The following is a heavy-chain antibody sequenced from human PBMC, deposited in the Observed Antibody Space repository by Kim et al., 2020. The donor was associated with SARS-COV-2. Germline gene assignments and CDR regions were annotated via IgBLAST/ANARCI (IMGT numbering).Heavy chain of an antibody. CDR1: GGSISSYY. Sequence: SETLSLTCTVSGGSISSYYWSWIRQPPGKGLEWIGYIYYSGSTNYNPSFKSRFTISVDTSKNQFSLKLSSVTAADTDVYYCARVGGGVGNLGAEFDHWG. CDR3: ARVGGGVGNLGAEFDH. V-gene: IGHV4-59*13. CDR2: IYYSGST. D-gene: IGHD3-16*01. J-gene: IGHJ5*02.